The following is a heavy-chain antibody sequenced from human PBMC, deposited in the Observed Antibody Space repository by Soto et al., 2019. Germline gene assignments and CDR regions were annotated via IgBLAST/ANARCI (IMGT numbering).Heavy chain of an antibody. CDR3: AKDEYADYIFTY. V-gene: IGHV3-64*01. J-gene: IGHJ4*01. Sequence: PGGSLRLSCAGSGFSFSATTLHWVRRAPGKGLEYISAVSPDGVNTYYANSVKGRFTISRDNSKNTLYLQMGSLRAEDMAVYYCAKDEYADYIFTYWGRGTLVTVSS. CDR1: GFSFSATT. CDR2: VSPDGVNT. D-gene: IGHD4-17*01.